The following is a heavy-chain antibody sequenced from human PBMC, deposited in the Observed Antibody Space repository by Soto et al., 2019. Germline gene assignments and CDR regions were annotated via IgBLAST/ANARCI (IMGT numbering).Heavy chain of an antibody. CDR2: ISYDGSNK. V-gene: IGHV3-30*18. CDR1: GFTFSSYG. D-gene: IGHD6-19*01. J-gene: IGHJ6*02. Sequence: GGSLRLSCAASGFTFSSYGMHWVRQAPGKGLEWVAVISYDGSNKYYADSVKGRFTISRDNSKNTLYLQMNSLRAEDTAVYYCAKGGRYEVPFGWVGMYVWGQGTTVTVSS. CDR3: AKGGRYEVPFGWVGMYV.